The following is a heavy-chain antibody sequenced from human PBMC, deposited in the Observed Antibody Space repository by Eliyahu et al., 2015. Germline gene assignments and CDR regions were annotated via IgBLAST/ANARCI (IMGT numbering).Heavy chain of an antibody. J-gene: IGHJ4*02. CDR3: ARRGSRLVTTSRGTFDY. Sequence: QVQLQESGPGLVKPSQTLSLTCTVXGGSIXXGGYYWSWIRQHXGKGLEWIGYIYYRGSTYYNPSLKSRVTISVDTSKNQFSLKLSSVTAADTAVYYCARRGSRLVTTSRGTFDYWGQGTLVTVSS. D-gene: IGHD4-17*01. V-gene: IGHV4-31*03. CDR2: IYYRGST. CDR1: GGSIXXGGYY.